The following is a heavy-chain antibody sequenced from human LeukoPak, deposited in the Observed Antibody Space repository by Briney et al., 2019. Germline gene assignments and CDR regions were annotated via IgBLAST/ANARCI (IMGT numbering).Heavy chain of an antibody. D-gene: IGHD6-13*01. Sequence: GGSLRLSCAVSGITLSNYGMSWVRQAPGKGLEWVAGISDSGGSTNYADSVKGRFTISRDNPKNTLYLQMNSLRAEDTAVYYCAKDDPYSSSAPFDYWGQGTLVTVSS. CDR2: ISDSGGST. CDR3: AKDDPYSSSAPFDY. V-gene: IGHV3-23*01. J-gene: IGHJ4*02. CDR1: GITLSNYG.